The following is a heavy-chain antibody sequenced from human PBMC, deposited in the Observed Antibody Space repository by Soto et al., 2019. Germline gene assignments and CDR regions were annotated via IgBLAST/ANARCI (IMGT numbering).Heavy chain of an antibody. CDR3: ARGVYDIPRPYFDY. J-gene: IGHJ4*02. D-gene: IGHD3-9*01. CDR2: IIPIFGTA. CDR1: GGTFSSYA. Sequence: QVQLVQSGAEVKKPGSSVKVSCNASGGTFSSYAISWVRQAPGQGLEWMGGIIPIFGTANYAQKCQGRVTITADESTSTAYMELSSLSSEDTAVYYCARGVYDIPRPYFDYWGQGTLVTVSS. V-gene: IGHV1-69*01.